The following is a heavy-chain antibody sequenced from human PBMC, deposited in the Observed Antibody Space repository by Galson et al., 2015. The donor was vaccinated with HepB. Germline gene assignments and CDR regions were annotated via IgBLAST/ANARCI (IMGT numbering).Heavy chain of an antibody. J-gene: IGHJ5*02. V-gene: IGHV1-8*01. CDR2: INPNSGNT. Sequence: SVKVSCKASGYTFTPYDINWVRQANGQGLEWMGWINPNSGNTGYAQKFQGRVTMTRNTSISTAYMELSSLRSEDTAIYYCARQSGAYHWFDPWGQGTLVTVSS. CDR1: GYTFTPYD. CDR3: ARQSGAYHWFDP. D-gene: IGHD2-15*01.